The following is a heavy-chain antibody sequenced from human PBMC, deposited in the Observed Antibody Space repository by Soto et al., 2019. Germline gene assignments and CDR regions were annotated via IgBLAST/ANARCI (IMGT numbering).Heavy chain of an antibody. V-gene: IGHV4-30-2*01. Sequence: SETLSLTCAVSGGSISSGGYSWSWIRQPPGKGLEWIGYIYHTGSTYYNPSLKSRVTMSVDTSKNQFSLKLSSVTAVDTAVYYCARTKGYYYDSSGYAAYYYGMDVWGQGTTVTVSS. CDR2: IYHTGST. CDR1: GGSISSGGYS. CDR3: ARTKGYYYDSSGYAAYYYGMDV. J-gene: IGHJ6*02. D-gene: IGHD3-22*01.